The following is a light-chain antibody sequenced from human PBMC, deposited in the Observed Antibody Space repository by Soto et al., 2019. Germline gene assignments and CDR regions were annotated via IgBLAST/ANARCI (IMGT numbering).Light chain of an antibody. CDR1: STDVGGYNY. J-gene: IGLJ1*01. CDR2: EVS. CDR3: SSHGGMYNYV. Sequence: QSALTQPPSASGSPGQSVTISCTGTSTDVGGYNYVSWYQQYPGKAPKLMIYEVSKRPSGVPDRFSGSKSGNTASLTVSGLQAEDEADYYCSSHGGMYNYVFGTGTKLTVL. V-gene: IGLV2-8*01.